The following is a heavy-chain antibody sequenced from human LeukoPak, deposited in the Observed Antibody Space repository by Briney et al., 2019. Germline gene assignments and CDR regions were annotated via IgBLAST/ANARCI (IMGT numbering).Heavy chain of an antibody. CDR1: GYSFTSYW. CDR2: IYPGDSDT. D-gene: IGHD3-22*01. J-gene: IGHJ4*02. CDR3: ARQYYYDRSGSSFDY. V-gene: IGHV5-51*01. Sequence: GESLKISCKGSGYSFTSYWIGWVRQMPGKGLQWMGIIYPGDSDTRYSPSFQGQVTISAAKSISTAYLQWSSLKASDTAMYSFARQYYYDRSGSSFDYWGQGTLVTVSS.